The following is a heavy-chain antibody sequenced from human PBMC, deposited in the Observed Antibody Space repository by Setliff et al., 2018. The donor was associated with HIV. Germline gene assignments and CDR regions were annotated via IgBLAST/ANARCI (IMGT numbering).Heavy chain of an antibody. J-gene: IGHJ5*02. CDR1: GYTLTELS. Sequence: ASVKVSCKVSGYTLTELSMHWVRQAPGKGLEWMGGSDPEDGNKMYAQKLQGRVTMTEDTSTDTAYMELSSLRSEDTAVYYCATGKLSGSGSPIYNWFDPWGQGTPVTVSS. CDR3: ATGKLSGSGSPIYNWFDP. V-gene: IGHV1-24*01. D-gene: IGHD3-10*01. CDR2: SDPEDGNK.